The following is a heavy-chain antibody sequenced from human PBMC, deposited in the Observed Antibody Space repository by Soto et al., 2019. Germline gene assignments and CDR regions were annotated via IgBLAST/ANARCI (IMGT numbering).Heavy chain of an antibody. Sequence: ASVKVSCKASGYTFTSYGISWVRQAPGQGLEWMGWISAYNGNTNYAQKLQGRVTMTTDTSTSTAYMELRSLRSDDTAVYYCASSRIPGGHDAFDIWGQGTMVTVSS. CDR3: ASSRIPGGHDAFDI. CDR2: ISAYNGNT. CDR1: GYTFTSYG. D-gene: IGHD3-10*01. J-gene: IGHJ3*02. V-gene: IGHV1-18*01.